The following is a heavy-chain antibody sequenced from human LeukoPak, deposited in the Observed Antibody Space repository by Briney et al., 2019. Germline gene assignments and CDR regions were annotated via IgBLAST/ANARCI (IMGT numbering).Heavy chain of an antibody. D-gene: IGHD2-2*01. CDR2: IYHSGST. Sequence: SETLSLTCAVSNVSISSYYWSWIRQPPGKGLEWIGSIYHSGSTYYNPSLKSRVTISVDTSKNQFSLKLSSVTAADTAVYYCARSRDIVVVPAAAFDYWGQGTLVTVSS. CDR3: ARSRDIVVVPAAAFDY. CDR1: NVSISSYY. J-gene: IGHJ4*02. V-gene: IGHV4-38-2*01.